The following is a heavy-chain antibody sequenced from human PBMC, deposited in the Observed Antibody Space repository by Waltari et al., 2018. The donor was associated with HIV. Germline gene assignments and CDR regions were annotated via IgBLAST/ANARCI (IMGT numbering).Heavy chain of an antibody. CDR1: GYTLPELS. CDR3: ATDLRGSYSYWYFDL. D-gene: IGHD1-26*01. Sequence: QVQLVQSGAEVKKPGASVKVSCKVSGYTLPELSMPWVRQAPGKGCEWMGGFDPEDGETIYAQKFQGRVTMTEDTSTDTAYLELSSLRSEDTAVYYCATDLRGSYSYWYFDLWGRGTLVTVSS. V-gene: IGHV1-24*01. J-gene: IGHJ2*01. CDR2: FDPEDGET.